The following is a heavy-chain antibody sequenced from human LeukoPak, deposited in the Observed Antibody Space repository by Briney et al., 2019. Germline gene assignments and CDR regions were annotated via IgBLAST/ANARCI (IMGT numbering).Heavy chain of an antibody. D-gene: IGHD3-22*01. Sequence: GGSLRLSCAASGFTFSSYAMSWVRQAPGKGLEWVSAISGSGGSTYYADSVKGRFTISRDNSKNTLYLQMNSLRAEDTAVYYCASYDSSGYYHNYYWGQGTLVTVSS. J-gene: IGHJ4*02. CDR3: ASYDSSGYYHNYY. V-gene: IGHV3-23*01. CDR2: ISGSGGST. CDR1: GFTFSSYA.